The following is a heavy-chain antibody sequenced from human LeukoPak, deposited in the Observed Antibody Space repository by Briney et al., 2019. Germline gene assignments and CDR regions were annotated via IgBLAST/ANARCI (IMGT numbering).Heavy chain of an antibody. CDR3: AREGPLST. CDR2: IYSGGST. Sequence: GGSLRLSCAASGFTFSSYAMSWVRQAPGKGLEWVSVIYSGGSTYYADSVKGRFTISRDNSKNTLYLQMNSLRAEDTAVYYCAREGPLSTWGQGTLVTVSS. V-gene: IGHV3-53*01. CDR1: GFTFSSYA. J-gene: IGHJ4*02. D-gene: IGHD2/OR15-2a*01.